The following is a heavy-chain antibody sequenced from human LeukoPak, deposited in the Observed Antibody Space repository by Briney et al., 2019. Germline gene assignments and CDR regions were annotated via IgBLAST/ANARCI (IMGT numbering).Heavy chain of an antibody. V-gene: IGHV3-30-3*01. Sequence: GGSLRLSCAASGFTFSNAWMSWVRQAPGKGLEWVAVISYDGSNKYYADSVKGRFTISRDNSKNTLYLQMNSLRAEDTAVYYCASLWAPSRPGERVLIAAAGSRMDWFDPWGQGTLVTVSS. CDR2: ISYDGSNK. CDR3: ASLWAPSRPGERVLIAAAGSRMDWFDP. D-gene: IGHD6-13*01. J-gene: IGHJ5*02. CDR1: GFTFSNAW.